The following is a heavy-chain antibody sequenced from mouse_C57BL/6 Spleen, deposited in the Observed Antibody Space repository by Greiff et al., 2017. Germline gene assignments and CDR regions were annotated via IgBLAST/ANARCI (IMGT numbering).Heavy chain of an antibody. CDR1: GFTFSDYG. CDR3: ARKAYDYDVRSWFAY. V-gene: IGHV5-17*01. CDR2: ISSGSSTI. J-gene: IGHJ3*01. D-gene: IGHD2-4*01. Sequence: EVKLVESGGGLVKPGGSLKLSCAASGFTFSDYGMHWVRQAPEKGLEWVAYISSGSSTIYYADTVKGRFTISRDNAKNTLFLQMTSLRSEDTAMYYCARKAYDYDVRSWFAYGGQGTLVTVSA.